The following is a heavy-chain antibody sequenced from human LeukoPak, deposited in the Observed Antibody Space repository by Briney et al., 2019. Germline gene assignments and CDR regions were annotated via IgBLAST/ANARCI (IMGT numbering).Heavy chain of an antibody. J-gene: IGHJ4*02. CDR3: AMTGAKYYYDSSGYYTLDY. CDR2: INPNSGGT. V-gene: IGHV1-2*06. CDR1: GYTFTGYY. D-gene: IGHD3-22*01. Sequence: ASVKVSCKASGYTFTGYYMHWVRQAPGQGLEWMGRINPNSGGTNYAQKFQGRVTMTRDTSISTAYMELSRLRSDDTAVYYCAMTGAKYYYDSSGYYTLDYWGQGTLVTVSS.